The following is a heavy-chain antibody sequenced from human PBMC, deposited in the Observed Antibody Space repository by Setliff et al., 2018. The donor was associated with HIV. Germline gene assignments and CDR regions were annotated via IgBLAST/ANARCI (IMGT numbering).Heavy chain of an antibody. V-gene: IGHV1-8*03. CDR2: MNPNSGNT. Sequence: ASVKVSCKASGYTFTSYDINWVRQATGQGLEWMGWMNPNSGNTGYAQKFQGRVTSTRNTSISTAYMELSSLRSEDTAVYYCARGRHSSGSLKDAFDIWGQGTMVTVSS. CDR3: ARGRHSSGSLKDAFDI. D-gene: IGHD6-19*01. J-gene: IGHJ3*02. CDR1: GYTFTSYD.